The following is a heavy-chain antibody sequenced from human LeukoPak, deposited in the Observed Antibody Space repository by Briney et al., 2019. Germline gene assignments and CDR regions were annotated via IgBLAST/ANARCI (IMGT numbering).Heavy chain of an antibody. CDR3: ARAPGLLIDY. D-gene: IGHD2/OR15-2a*01. J-gene: IGHJ4*02. CDR1: GGSISSSSYY. CDR2: IYHSGST. Sequence: SETLSLTCTVSGGSISSSSYYWGWIRQPPGKGLEWIGSIYHSGSTYYNPSLKSRVTISVDRSKNQFSLKLSSVTAADTAVYYCARAPGLLIDYWGQGTLVTVSS. V-gene: IGHV4-39*07.